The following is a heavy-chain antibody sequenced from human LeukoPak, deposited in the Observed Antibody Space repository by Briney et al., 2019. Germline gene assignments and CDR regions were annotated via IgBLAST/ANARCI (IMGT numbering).Heavy chain of an antibody. V-gene: IGHV4-34*01. CDR2: INHSGST. Sequence: SETLSLTCAVYGGSFSGYYWSRIRQPPGKGLEWIGEINHSGSTNYNPSLKSRVTISVDTSKNQFSLKLSSVTAADTAVYYCATGPSLNWFDPWGQGTLVTVSS. CDR3: ATGPSLNWFDP. CDR1: GGSFSGYY. J-gene: IGHJ5*02. D-gene: IGHD7-27*01.